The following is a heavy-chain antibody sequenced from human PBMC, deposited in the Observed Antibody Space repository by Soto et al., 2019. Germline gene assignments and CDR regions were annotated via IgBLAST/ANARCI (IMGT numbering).Heavy chain of an antibody. CDR1: GYTFTSYY. V-gene: IGHV1-46*01. J-gene: IGHJ6*02. Sequence: GASVKVSCKASGYTFTSYYMHWVQQAPGQGLEWTGIINPSGGSTSYAQKFQGRVTMTRDTSTSTVYMELSSLRSEDTAVYYCARDGPVSYGMDVWGQGTTVTVSS. CDR3: ARDGPVSYGMDV. CDR2: INPSGGST.